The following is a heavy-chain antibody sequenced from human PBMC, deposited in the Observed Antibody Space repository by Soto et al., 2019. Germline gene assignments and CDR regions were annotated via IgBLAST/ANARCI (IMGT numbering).Heavy chain of an antibody. V-gene: IGHV5-51*01. Sequence: PGESLKISCKGSGYSFTSYWIGWVRQMPGKGLEWMGIIYPGDSDTRYSPSFQGQVTISADKSISTAYLQWSSLKASDTAMYYCARLGYYYDSSSSYSGYFDYWGQGTLVTVSS. CDR2: IYPGDSDT. CDR1: GYSFTSYW. J-gene: IGHJ4*02. D-gene: IGHD3-22*01. CDR3: ARLGYYYDSSSSYSGYFDY.